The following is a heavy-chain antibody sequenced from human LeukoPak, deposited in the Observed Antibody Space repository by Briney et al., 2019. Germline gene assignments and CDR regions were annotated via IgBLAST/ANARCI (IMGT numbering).Heavy chain of an antibody. CDR2: MNPNSGST. Sequence: ASVKVSCKASGYTFTSYDINWVRQATGQGLEWMGWMNPNSGSTGYAQKFQGRVTITRNTSISTAYMELSSLRSDDTAVYYCARFRDIGLAARRGFFYYYMDVWGKGTTVTVSS. V-gene: IGHV1-8*03. D-gene: IGHD5-12*01. J-gene: IGHJ6*03. CDR3: ARFRDIGLAARRGFFYYYMDV. CDR1: GYTFTSYD.